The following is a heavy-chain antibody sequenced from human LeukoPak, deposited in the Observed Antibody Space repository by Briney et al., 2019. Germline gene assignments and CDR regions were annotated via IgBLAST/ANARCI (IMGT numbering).Heavy chain of an antibody. CDR1: GYTFTSYD. CDR3: AIGVVIMYYFDY. D-gene: IGHD3-3*01. CDR2: MNPNSGNT. V-gene: IGHV1-8*03. Sequence: ASVKVSCKASGYTFTSYDINWVRQATGQGLEWMGWMNPNSGNTGYVQKFQGRVTITRNTSISTAYMELSSLRSEDTAVYYCAIGVVIMYYFDYWGQGTLVTVSS. J-gene: IGHJ4*02.